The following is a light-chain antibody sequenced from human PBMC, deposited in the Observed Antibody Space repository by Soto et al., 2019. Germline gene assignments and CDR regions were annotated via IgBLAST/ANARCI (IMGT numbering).Light chain of an antibody. V-gene: IGLV1-44*01. J-gene: IGLJ2*01. CDR1: SSNIGSNT. CDR3: AAWDDSLNGVV. CDR2: SNN. Sequence: QSVLTQPPSASGTPGQRVTLSCSGSSSNIGSNTVNWYQQLPGTAPKLLIYSNNQRPSGVPDRFSGSESGTSASLAISGLQSEDEADYYCAAWDDSLNGVVFGGGTKLTVL.